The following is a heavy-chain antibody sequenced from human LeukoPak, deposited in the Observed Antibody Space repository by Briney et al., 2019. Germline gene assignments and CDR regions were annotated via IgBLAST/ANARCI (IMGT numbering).Heavy chain of an antibody. Sequence: GRSLGLSCAASGFTFSSYGMHWVRQAPGKGLEWVAVIWYDGSNKYYADSVKGRFTISRDNSKNTLYLQMNSLRAEDTAVYYCARGFYDSSGYDAFDIWGQGTMVTVSS. CDR1: GFTFSSYG. D-gene: IGHD3-22*01. J-gene: IGHJ3*02. V-gene: IGHV3-33*01. CDR3: ARGFYDSSGYDAFDI. CDR2: IWYDGSNK.